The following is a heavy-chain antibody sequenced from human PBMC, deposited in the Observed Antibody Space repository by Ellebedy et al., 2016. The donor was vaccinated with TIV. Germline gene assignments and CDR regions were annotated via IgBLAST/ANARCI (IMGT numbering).Heavy chain of an antibody. V-gene: IGHV3-74*01. CDR2: INNDGSST. Sequence: PGGSLRLSCAASRVTFRSYWMHWVRQAPGEGLVWVARINNDGSSTNYADSVKGRFTISRDNAESILYLQINSLRVEDTAMYYCAGDLDVWGQGILVTVSS. D-gene: IGHD3-3*01. J-gene: IGHJ4*02. CDR1: RVTFRSYW. CDR3: AGDLDV.